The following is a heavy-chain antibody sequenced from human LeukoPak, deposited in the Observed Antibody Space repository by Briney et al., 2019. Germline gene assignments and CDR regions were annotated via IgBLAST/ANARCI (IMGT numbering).Heavy chain of an antibody. V-gene: IGHV3-11*01. Sequence: GGPLRLSCAASGFTFSNYYMSWIRQTPGKGLEWLSYISGSGGDIHYADSVKGRFTVSRDNAKSSLYLQMNSLRAEDTAMYYCARDIRAVGVTLYFDYWGQGILVTVTS. CDR3: ARDIRAVGVTLYFDY. D-gene: IGHD1-26*01. J-gene: IGHJ4*02. CDR1: GFTFSNYY. CDR2: ISGSGGDI.